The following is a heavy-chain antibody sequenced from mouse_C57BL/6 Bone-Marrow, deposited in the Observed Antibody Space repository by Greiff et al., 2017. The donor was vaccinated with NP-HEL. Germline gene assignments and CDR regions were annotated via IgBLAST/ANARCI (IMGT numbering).Heavy chain of an antibody. CDR1: GYAFSSSW. Sequence: LQESGPELVKPGASVKISCKASGYAFSSSWMNWVKQRPGKGLEWIGRIYPGDGDTNYNGKFKGKATLTADKSSSTAYMQLSSLTSEDSAVYFCARSPITTVVAPYAMDYWGQGTSVTVSS. J-gene: IGHJ4*01. D-gene: IGHD1-1*01. CDR2: IYPGDGDT. V-gene: IGHV1-82*01. CDR3: ARSPITTVVAPYAMDY.